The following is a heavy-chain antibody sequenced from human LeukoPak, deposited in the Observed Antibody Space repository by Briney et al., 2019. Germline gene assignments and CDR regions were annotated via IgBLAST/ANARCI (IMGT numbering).Heavy chain of an antibody. J-gene: IGHJ4*02. V-gene: IGHV3-15*01. CDR3: ATGSNSWYYFDY. D-gene: IGHD2/OR15-2a*01. CDR2: IKSKTDGETT. CDR1: GFTFTNAW. Sequence: GGSLRLSCAASGFTFTNAWMSWVRQAPGKGLEWVGRIKSKTDGETTDYGTPVKGRFIISRDDSKSTVYLQMNSLKTDDTAVYYCATGSNSWYYFDYWGQGTLVTVSS.